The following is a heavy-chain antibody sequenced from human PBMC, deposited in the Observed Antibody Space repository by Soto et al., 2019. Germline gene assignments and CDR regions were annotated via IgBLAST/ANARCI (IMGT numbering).Heavy chain of an antibody. CDR1: GFTFSNYG. V-gene: IGHV3-33*01. Sequence: QVQLVESGGGVVQPGTSLRLSCVATGFTFSNYGIHWVRQAPGRGLGRVAVIWHDGIQRYLADSVRGRVTISRDNSNSTVYLQMNGLRGEDTAVYYCEGRDDPFHVWGQGTMVTVSS. CDR2: IWHDGIQR. CDR3: EGRDDPFHV. J-gene: IGHJ3*01.